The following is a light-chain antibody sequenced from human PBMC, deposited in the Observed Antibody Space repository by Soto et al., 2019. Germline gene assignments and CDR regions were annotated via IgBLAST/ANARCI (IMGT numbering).Light chain of an antibody. CDR1: QSVSSSY. J-gene: IGKJ3*01. V-gene: IGKV3-20*01. Sequence: EIVLTQSPGTLSLSPGERATLSCRASQSVSSSYLAWYQQKPGQAPRLLIYATSNRATGIPDRFSGSGSGADFTLTISRLETEDFAVYYCQQYGNSPVFTLGPGTKVDIK. CDR3: QQYGNSPVFT. CDR2: ATS.